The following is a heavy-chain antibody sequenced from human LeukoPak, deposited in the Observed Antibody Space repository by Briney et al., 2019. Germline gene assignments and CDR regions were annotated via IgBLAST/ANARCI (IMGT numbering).Heavy chain of an antibody. CDR2: IYYSGST. V-gene: IGHV4-59*08. Sequence: TVTLSLTCIVSGGSISTYYWGWIRQPPGKGLEWIGYIYYSGSTNYNPSLKSRVTISVDTSKNQFSLKLSSVTASDTAMCYCARLFSDTTTSYDVFAIWGQGTMVTVSS. CDR3: ARLFSDTTTSYDVFAI. D-gene: IGHD2-2*01. CDR1: GGSISTYY. J-gene: IGHJ3*02.